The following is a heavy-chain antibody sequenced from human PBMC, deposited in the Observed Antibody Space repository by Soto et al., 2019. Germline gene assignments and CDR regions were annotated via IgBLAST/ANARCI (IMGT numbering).Heavy chain of an antibody. J-gene: IGHJ6*02. Sequence: GGSRRLSGKASGFTFSTYWMSWVRKAQGMGLEWVANIGEDGSEKYYVDSVKGRFTISRDNAKNSLYLQMNSLRADDTAVYYCARGSGGHNYYYGMDVWDQGTTVTVSS. V-gene: IGHV3-7*03. D-gene: IGHD2-15*01. CDR1: GFTFSTYW. CDR2: IGEDGSEK. CDR3: ARGSGGHNYYYGMDV.